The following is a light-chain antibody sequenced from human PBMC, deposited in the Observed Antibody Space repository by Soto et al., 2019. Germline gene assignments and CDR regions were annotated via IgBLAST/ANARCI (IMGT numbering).Light chain of an antibody. CDR2: STD. CDR1: SSNIGSDT. V-gene: IGLV1-44*01. Sequence: QSVLTQSPSASGTPGQRVTISCSGSSSNIGSDTVSWYQQVPGTAPKLLIYSTDQRPSGVPDRLSGCKSGTSASQAIGGLQSEDEAADYCGAWDDSLNGWVFGGGTKVTVL. CDR3: GAWDDSLNGWV. J-gene: IGLJ3*02.